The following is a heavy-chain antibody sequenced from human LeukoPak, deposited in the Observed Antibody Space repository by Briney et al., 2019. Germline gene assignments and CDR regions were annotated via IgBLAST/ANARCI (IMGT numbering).Heavy chain of an antibody. CDR2: ISGSGGST. Sequence: GGSLRLSCAASGFTFSSYAMSWVRQAPWKGLEWVSVISGSGGSTYYTDSVKGRFTISRDNSKNTLYLQMNSLRAEDTAVYYCGRKIAAEDYWGQGTLVTVSS. CDR1: GFTFSSYA. J-gene: IGHJ4*02. CDR3: GRKIAAEDY. D-gene: IGHD6-13*01. V-gene: IGHV3-23*01.